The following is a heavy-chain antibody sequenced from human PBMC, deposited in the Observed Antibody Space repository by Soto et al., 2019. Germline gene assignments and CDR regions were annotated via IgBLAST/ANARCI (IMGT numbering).Heavy chain of an antibody. CDR3: ARVSGGSCCWFDP. CDR1: RYTFTSYA. J-gene: IGHJ5*02. V-gene: IGHV1-3*01. CDR2: INAGNGNT. Sequence: GASVKVSCKASRYTFTSYAMHWVRQAPGQRLEWMGWINAGNGNTKYSQKFQGRVTITRDTSASTAYMELSSLRSEDTAVYYCARVSGGSCCWFDPWGQGTLVTVSS. D-gene: IGHD2-15*01.